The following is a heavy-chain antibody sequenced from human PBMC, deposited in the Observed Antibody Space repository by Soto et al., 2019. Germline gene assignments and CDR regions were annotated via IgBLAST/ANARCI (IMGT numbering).Heavy chain of an antibody. CDR1: GFSLTVSGVG. D-gene: IGHD3-22*01. J-gene: IGHJ2*01. CDR2: IYWDDVK. V-gene: IGHV2-5*02. CDR3: ARRPLNAHYYDSSGYPSNWYFDL. Sequence: QITLKESGPTLVKSTQTLTLTCTFSGFSLTVSGVGVGWIRQPPGKALEWLALIYWDDVKRYSPSLRSRLTITKDTTKTQVVLTKADSDHVDPAAYYSARRPLNAHYYDSSGYPSNWYFDLWGRRTPVTVSS.